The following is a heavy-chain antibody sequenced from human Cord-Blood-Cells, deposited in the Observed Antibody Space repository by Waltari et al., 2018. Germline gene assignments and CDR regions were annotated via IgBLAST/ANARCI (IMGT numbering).Heavy chain of an antibody. CDR1: GFTFSSYA. Sequence: EVQLLESGGGLVQPGGSLRLSCAASGFTFSSYAMSWVRQAPGKGLEWVSAIRGSGGCTYYAVSVQGRFTISRDNSKNTLYLQMNSLRAEDTALYYCAKTPRDQYYYYYMDVWGKGTTVTVSS. J-gene: IGHJ6*03. CDR2: IRGSGGCT. CDR3: AKTPRDQYYYYYMDV. D-gene: IGHD2-2*01. V-gene: IGHV3-23*01.